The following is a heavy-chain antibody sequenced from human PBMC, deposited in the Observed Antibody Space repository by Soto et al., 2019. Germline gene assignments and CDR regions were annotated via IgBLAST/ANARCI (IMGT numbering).Heavy chain of an antibody. CDR3: ARRTVVSLFDY. CDR1: GFTFSSYA. Sequence: QVQLVESGGGVVQPGRSLRLSCAASGFTFSSYAMHWVRQAPGKGLEWVAVISYDGSNKYYADSVKGRFTISRDSSKNTLVLQMNSLTAEDTAGYYCARRTVVSLFDYWGQGTLVTVSS. J-gene: IGHJ4*02. D-gene: IGHD2-15*01. V-gene: IGHV3-30-3*01. CDR2: ISYDGSNK.